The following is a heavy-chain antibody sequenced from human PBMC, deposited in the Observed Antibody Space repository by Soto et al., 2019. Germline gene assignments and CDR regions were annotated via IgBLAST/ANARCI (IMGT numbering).Heavy chain of an antibody. CDR3: SKVSSTSMLRGIVIN. J-gene: IGHJ4*02. D-gene: IGHD3-10*01. CDR1: GGSISSDNW. V-gene: IGHV4-4*02. CDR2: IYHSGNT. Sequence: QVHLQESGPGLVRPSGTLSLTCAFSGGSISSDNWWSWVHQPPGKGLEWIGEIYHSGNTNYNPSLQRPVTIAVEKAKNQVSLKVTFVNAAETALYYCSKVSSTSMLRGIVINRGQGTLGTGSS.